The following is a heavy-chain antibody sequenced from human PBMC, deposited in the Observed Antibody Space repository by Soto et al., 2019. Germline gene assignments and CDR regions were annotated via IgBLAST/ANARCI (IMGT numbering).Heavy chain of an antibody. CDR2: IKSKTDGGTT. Sequence: GGSLRLSCAASGFTFSNAWMNWVRQAPGKGLEWVGRIKSKTDGGTTDYAEPVKGRFTISRDDSKNTLYLQMNSLKTEDTAVYYCTTEFPYFWSGYYTGGMDVWGQGTTVTVSS. V-gene: IGHV3-15*07. CDR1: GFTFSNAW. D-gene: IGHD3-3*01. CDR3: TTEFPYFWSGYYTGGMDV. J-gene: IGHJ6*02.